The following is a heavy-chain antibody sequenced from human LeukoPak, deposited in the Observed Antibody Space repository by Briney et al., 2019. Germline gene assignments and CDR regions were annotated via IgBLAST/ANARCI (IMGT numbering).Heavy chain of an antibody. CDR3: AKDSYSSEAYYYYGMDV. V-gene: IGHV3-23*01. J-gene: IGHJ6*02. CDR1: GFTFSSYA. D-gene: IGHD4-11*01. CDR2: ISGSGGST. Sequence: GGSLRLSCAASGFTFSSYAMSWVRQAPGKGLEWVSAISGSGGSTYYADSAKGRFTISRDNSKNTLYLQMNSLRAEDTAVYYCAKDSYSSEAYYYYGMDVWGQGTTVTVSS.